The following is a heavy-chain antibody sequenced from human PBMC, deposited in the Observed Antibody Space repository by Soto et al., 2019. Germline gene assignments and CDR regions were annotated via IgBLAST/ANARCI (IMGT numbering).Heavy chain of an antibody. D-gene: IGHD6-19*01. Sequence: PSDTLSLTCTVSGGSISSGGYYWSWIRQHPGKGLEWIGYIYYSGSTYYNPSLKSRVTISVDTSKNQFSLKLSSVTAADTAVYYCARERGRQWLVPYYFDYWGQGTLVTVSS. V-gene: IGHV4-31*03. CDR2: IYYSGST. CDR1: GGSISSGGYY. CDR3: ARERGRQWLVPYYFDY. J-gene: IGHJ4*02.